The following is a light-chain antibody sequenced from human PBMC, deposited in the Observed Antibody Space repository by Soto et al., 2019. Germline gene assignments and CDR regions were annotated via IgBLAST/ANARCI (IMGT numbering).Light chain of an antibody. CDR2: DAS. CDR1: QSVSISY. V-gene: IGKV3-20*01. Sequence: EIVLTQSPGTLSLSPGERATLSCRASQSVSISYLAWYQQKPGQAPRLLIYDASSRATGIPDRFSGSGSGTDFTLTVSRLEPEDFAVYYCQQYGSSPPYTFGQGTKLEIK. CDR3: QQYGSSPPYT. J-gene: IGKJ2*01.